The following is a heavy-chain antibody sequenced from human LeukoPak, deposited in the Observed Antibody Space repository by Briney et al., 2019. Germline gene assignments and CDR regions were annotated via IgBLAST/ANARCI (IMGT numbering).Heavy chain of an antibody. V-gene: IGHV1-2*02. CDR1: GYTFTDYY. J-gene: IGHJ3*02. CDR2: INPSSGGT. CDR3: ARLTYYDFWSGYNYAFDI. D-gene: IGHD3-3*01. Sequence: GASVKVSCKASGYTFTDYYMHWVRQAPGQGLEWMGWINPSSGGTNYAQKFQGRVTMTRDTSISTAYMELSRLRSDDTAVYYCARLTYYDFWSGYNYAFDIWGQGTMVTVSS.